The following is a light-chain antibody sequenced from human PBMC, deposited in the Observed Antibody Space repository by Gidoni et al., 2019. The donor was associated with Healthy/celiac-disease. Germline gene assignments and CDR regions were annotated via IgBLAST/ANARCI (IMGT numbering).Light chain of an antibody. CDR1: ILRSYY. CDR3: NSRDSSGNHVV. V-gene: IGLV3-19*01. Sequence: SSELTQDPAVSVALGPTVRITCQGDILRSYYASWYQQKPGQAPVLVIYGKNNRPSGLPDRFSGSSSGNTASLTITGAQAEDEADYYCNSRDSSGNHVVFGGGTKLTVL. CDR2: GKN. J-gene: IGLJ2*01.